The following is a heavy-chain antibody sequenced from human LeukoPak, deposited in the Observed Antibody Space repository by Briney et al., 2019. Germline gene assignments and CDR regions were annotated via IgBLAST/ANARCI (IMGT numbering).Heavy chain of an antibody. CDR2: INPNTGGT. CDR3: ARETQRSFDY. V-gene: IGHV1-2*02. CDR1: GYTFTNYY. Sequence: GASVKVSCKASGYTFTNYYMHWVRQAPGQGLEWMGWINPNTGGTNYAQKFQGRVTMTRDTSISTAYMELGMLSSDDTADYYCARETQRSFDYWGQGTLVTVSS. J-gene: IGHJ4*02.